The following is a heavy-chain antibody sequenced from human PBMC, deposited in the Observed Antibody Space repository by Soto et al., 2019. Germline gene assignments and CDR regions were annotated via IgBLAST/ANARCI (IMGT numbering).Heavy chain of an antibody. V-gene: IGHV4-34*01. D-gene: IGHD5-12*01. CDR3: ARSRGYSVQSYWFDP. J-gene: IGHJ5*02. Sequence: SETLSLTCAVYGGSFSGYYWSWIRQPPGKGLEWIGEINHSGSTNYNPSLKSRVTISVDTSKNQFSLKLSSVTAADTAVYYCARSRGYSVQSYWFDPWGQGTLVTVSS. CDR2: INHSGST. CDR1: GGSFSGYY.